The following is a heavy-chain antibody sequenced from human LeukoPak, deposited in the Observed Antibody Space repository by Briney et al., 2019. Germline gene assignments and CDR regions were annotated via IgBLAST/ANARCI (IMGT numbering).Heavy chain of an antibody. V-gene: IGHV4-4*07. J-gene: IGHJ4*02. Sequence: SETLSLTCTVSAGSVSSHFWSWIRQPAGKGLEWIGRIYTSGSTNYNPPLKSRVTMSVDTSKNQFSLKLSSVTTADTAVYYCARQHYYDSGGFSTYFDYWGQGTLVTVSS. D-gene: IGHD3-22*01. CDR2: IYTSGST. CDR1: AGSVSSHF. CDR3: ARQHYYDSGGFSTYFDY.